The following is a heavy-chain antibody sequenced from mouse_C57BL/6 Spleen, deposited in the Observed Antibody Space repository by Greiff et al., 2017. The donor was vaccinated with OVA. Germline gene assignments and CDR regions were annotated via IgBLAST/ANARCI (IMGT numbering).Heavy chain of an antibody. J-gene: IGHJ2*01. D-gene: IGHD4-1*01. V-gene: IGHV1-69*01. CDR1: GYTFTSYW. CDR3: ARKTGTPYYFDY. Sequence: QVHVKQPGAELVMPGASVKLSCKASGYTFTSYWMHWVKQRPGQGLEWIGEIDPADSYTNYNQKFKGKSTLTVDKSSSTAYMQLSSLTSEHSAIYYCARKTGTPYYFDYWGQGTLSQSPQ. CDR2: IDPADSYT.